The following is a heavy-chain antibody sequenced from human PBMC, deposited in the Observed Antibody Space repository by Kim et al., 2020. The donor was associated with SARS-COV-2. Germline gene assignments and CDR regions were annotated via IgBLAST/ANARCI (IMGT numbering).Heavy chain of an antibody. V-gene: IGHV6-1*01. CDR2: TYYRSKWDN. J-gene: IGHJ4*01. D-gene: IGHD3-3*02. CDR3: ARDRGRILVPHLRVFDY. Sequence: SQTLSLTCAISGDSVSSNSAAWNWIRQSPSRGLEWLGRTYYRSKWDNDYAVSVKSRITINPDTSKNQFSLQLNSVTPEDTAVYYCARDRGRILVPHLRVFDYWDHGTLVTVSS. CDR1: GDSVSSNSAA.